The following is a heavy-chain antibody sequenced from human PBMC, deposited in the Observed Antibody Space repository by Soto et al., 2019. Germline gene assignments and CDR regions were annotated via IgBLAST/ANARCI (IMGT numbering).Heavy chain of an antibody. CDR3: ARGGGPSGYCSSTSCGYYGMDV. CDR1: GCTFSSYS. D-gene: IGHD2-2*01. V-gene: IGHV3-21*01. CDR2: ISSSSSYI. Sequence: GGSLRLSCAASGCTFSSYSMNWVRQAPGKGLEWVSSISSSSSYIYYADSVKGRFTISRDNAKNSLYLQMNSLRAEDTAVYYCARGGGPSGYCSSTSCGYYGMDVWGQGTTVTVSS. J-gene: IGHJ6*02.